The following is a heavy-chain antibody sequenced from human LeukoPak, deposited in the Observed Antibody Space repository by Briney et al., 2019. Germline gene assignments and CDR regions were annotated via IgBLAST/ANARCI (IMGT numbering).Heavy chain of an antibody. CDR2: IKQDGSER. J-gene: IGHJ4*02. Sequence: GGSLRLSRAASGFTFSGFSMSWVRQSPTKGLEWVANIKQDGSERYYVDSVEGRFTISRDNAKNSLSLQMNNLRVEDTAVYYCARAGSHWHYVYWGQGTVVTVSS. V-gene: IGHV3-7*01. CDR3: ARAGSHWHYVY. CDR1: GFTFSGFS. D-gene: IGHD3-10*01.